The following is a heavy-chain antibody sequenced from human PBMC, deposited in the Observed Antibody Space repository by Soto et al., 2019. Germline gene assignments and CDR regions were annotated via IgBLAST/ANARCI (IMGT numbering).Heavy chain of an antibody. Sequence: QVQLVESGGGVVQPGRSLRLSCAASGFTFSSYGMHWVRQAPGKGLEWVAVISYDGSNKYYADSVKGRFTISRDNSKNTLYLQMNSLRAEDTAVYYCAKELNYYGWGSYYNGPTVWGCYYYYGMGVWGQGNKVTVS. CDR3: AKELNYYGWGSYYNGPTVWGCYYYYGMGV. CDR1: GFTFSSYG. D-gene: IGHD3-10*01. V-gene: IGHV3-30*18. CDR2: ISYDGSNK. J-gene: IGHJ6*02.